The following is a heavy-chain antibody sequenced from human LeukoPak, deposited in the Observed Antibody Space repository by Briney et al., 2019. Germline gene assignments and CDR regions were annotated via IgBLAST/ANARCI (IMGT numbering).Heavy chain of an antibody. CDR1: GFTFSSHS. Sequence: GGSLRLSCAASGFTFSSHSMSWVRQAPGKGLEWVSSISSSSSDIYHADSVKGRFTISRDNAKNSLYLQMNSLRAEDTALYYCAKGSGINHYHWIDPWGEGTLVTVSS. J-gene: IGHJ5*02. V-gene: IGHV3-21*04. CDR2: ISSSSSDI. CDR3: AKGSGINHYHWIDP. D-gene: IGHD1-14*01.